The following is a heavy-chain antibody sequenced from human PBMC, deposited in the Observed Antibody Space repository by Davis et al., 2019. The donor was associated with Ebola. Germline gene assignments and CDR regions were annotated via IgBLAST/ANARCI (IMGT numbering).Heavy chain of an antibody. J-gene: IGHJ4*02. CDR1: GYTFTSYY. CDR2: INPSGGST. D-gene: IGHD6-13*01. V-gene: IGHV1-46*01. CDR3: ARGAETGIAAHIRLDY. Sequence: ASVKVSCKASGYTFTSYYMHWVRQAPGQGLEWMGIINPSGGSTSYAQKFQGRVTMTRDTSTSTGYMELSSLRSEDTAVYYCARGAETGIAAHIRLDYWGQGTLVTVSS.